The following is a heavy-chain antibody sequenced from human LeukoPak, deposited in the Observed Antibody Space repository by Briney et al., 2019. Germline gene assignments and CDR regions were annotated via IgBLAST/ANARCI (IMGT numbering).Heavy chain of an antibody. CDR1: GGSFSGYY. D-gene: IGHD6-19*01. V-gene: IGHV4-34*01. Sequence: SETLSLTCAVYGGSFSGYYWSWIRQPPGKGLEWIGEINHSGSTNYNPSLKSRATISVDTSKNQFSLKLSSVTAADTAVYYCASLGGQWLFDYWGQGTLVTVSS. J-gene: IGHJ4*02. CDR3: ASLGGQWLFDY. CDR2: INHSGST.